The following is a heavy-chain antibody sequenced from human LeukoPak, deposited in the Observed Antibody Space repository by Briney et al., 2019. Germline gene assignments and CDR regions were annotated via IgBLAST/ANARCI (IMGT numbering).Heavy chain of an antibody. J-gene: IGHJ5*02. V-gene: IGHV4-34*01. CDR1: GGSFSGYY. Sequence: SETLSLTCAVYGGSFSGYYWSWIRQPPGKGLEWIGEINHSGSTNYNPSLKSRVTISVDTSKNQFSLKLSSVTAADTAVYYCAKGADYVWGSYRSFDNWLDPWGQGTLVTVSS. CDR3: AKGADYVWGSYRSFDNWLDP. CDR2: INHSGST. D-gene: IGHD3-16*02.